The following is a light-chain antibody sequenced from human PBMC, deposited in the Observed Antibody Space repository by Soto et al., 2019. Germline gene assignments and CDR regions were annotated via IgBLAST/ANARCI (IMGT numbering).Light chain of an antibody. CDR1: QAIGND. CDR2: AAS. CDR3: LQNYRSPWT. V-gene: IGKV1-6*01. Sequence: AIQMTQSPSSLSASVGDRVTITCRASQAIGNDLGWYQQIPGKAPKLLIYAASRLHSGVPSKFSGSVSGSDFTLTISSLQPEDFATYYCLQNYRSPWTFGQGTKVELK. J-gene: IGKJ1*01.